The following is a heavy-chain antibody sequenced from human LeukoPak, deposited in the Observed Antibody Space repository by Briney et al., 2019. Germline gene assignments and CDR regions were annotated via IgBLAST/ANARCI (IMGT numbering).Heavy chain of an antibody. D-gene: IGHD3-3*01. CDR1: GFTFRNYV. Sequence: GGSLRLSCAASGFTFRNYVMKWVRQAPGKGLEWVSSISATGLNIYYADSVKGRFTISRDNSQNTLYLQMNGLRVEDTAVYYCAKGVAANSFWSGYNYWGQGALVTVSS. J-gene: IGHJ4*02. V-gene: IGHV3-23*01. CDR2: ISATGLNI. CDR3: AKGVAANSFWSGYNY.